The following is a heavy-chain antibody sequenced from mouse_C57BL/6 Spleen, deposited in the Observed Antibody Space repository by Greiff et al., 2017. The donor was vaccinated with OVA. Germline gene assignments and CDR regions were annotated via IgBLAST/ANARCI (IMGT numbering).Heavy chain of an antibody. D-gene: IGHD1-1*01. Sequence: QVHVKQPGAELVKPGASVKLSCKASGYTFTSYWMHWVKQRPGRGLEWIGRIDPNSGGTKYNEKFKSKATLTVDKPSSTAYMQLSSLTSEDSAVYYCARGRVTTVVATGDYWGQGTTLTVSS. CDR2: IDPNSGGT. V-gene: IGHV1-72*01. J-gene: IGHJ2*01. CDR1: GYTFTSYW. CDR3: ARGRVTTVVATGDY.